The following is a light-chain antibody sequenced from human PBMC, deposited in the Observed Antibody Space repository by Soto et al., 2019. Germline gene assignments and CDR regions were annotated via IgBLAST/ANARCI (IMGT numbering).Light chain of an antibody. J-gene: IGKJ4*01. Sequence: EIVLTQSPGTLSLSPGERATLSCRASQSVSTNYLAWYQQKPGQAPKVLIYRASSRATGVPDRFSGSGSGTDFTLTITRLEPEDFAVYCCQQYGSSPLTFGGGTKVDIK. V-gene: IGKV3-20*01. CDR3: QQYGSSPLT. CDR2: RAS. CDR1: QSVSTNY.